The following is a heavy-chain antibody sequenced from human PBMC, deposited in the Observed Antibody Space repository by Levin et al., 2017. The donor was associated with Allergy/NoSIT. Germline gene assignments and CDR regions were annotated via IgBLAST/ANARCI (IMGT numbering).Heavy chain of an antibody. CDR3: ARDSSMIRTQDYYYAMDV. CDR2: LIPIFGTA. J-gene: IGHJ6*02. Sequence: SVKVSCKASGGTFNNYGINWARQAPGQGLEWMGGLIPIFGTANYAQKFQGRVTITADESTSTAYMELSSLRSEDTAVYYCARDSSMIRTQDYYYAMDVWGQGTTVTVSS. V-gene: IGHV1-69*13. CDR1: GGTFNNYG. D-gene: IGHD3-10*01.